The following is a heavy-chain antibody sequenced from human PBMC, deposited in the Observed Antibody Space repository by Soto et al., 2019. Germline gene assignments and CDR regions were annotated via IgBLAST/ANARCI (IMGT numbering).Heavy chain of an antibody. V-gene: IGHV3-30*18. CDR3: AKKAFSMVRGVIIGTFGDYYYGMDV. D-gene: IGHD3-10*01. Sequence: GGSLRLSCAASGFTFSSYGMHWVRQAPGKGLEWVAVISYDGSNKYYADSVKGRFTISRDNSKNTLYLQMNSLRAEDTAVYYCAKKAFSMVRGVIIGTFGDYYYGMDVWGQGTTVTVSS. J-gene: IGHJ6*02. CDR1: GFTFSSYG. CDR2: ISYDGSNK.